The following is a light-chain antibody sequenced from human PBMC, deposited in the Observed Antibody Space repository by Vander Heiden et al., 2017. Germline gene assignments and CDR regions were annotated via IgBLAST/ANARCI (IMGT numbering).Light chain of an antibody. V-gene: IGLV3-19*01. CDR3: NSRDSSGNHLSWV. J-gene: IGLJ3*02. CDR1: SLRSYY. Sequence: SSELTQDPAVSVALGQTVRITCQGDSLRSYYASWYQQKPGQAPVLVIYGKNNRPSGIPDRFAGSSSGNTASLTITGAQAEDEGDYYCNSRDSSGNHLSWVFGGGTKLTVL. CDR2: GKN.